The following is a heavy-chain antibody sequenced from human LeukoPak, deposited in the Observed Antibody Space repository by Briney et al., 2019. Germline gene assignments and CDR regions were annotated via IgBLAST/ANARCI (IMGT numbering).Heavy chain of an antibody. CDR2: IHHSGST. Sequence: PSETLSLTCAVYGESFSGYYWTWIRQPPGKGLEWIGEIHHSGSTNYNPSLKSRVTISMDTSKNQFSLKLTSVTVADTAVYYCVRGLSEVEVVVGAARGCWFDPWGQGTLVTVSS. J-gene: IGHJ5*02. D-gene: IGHD2-15*01. CDR3: VRGLSEVEVVVGAARGCWFDP. CDR1: GESFSGYY. V-gene: IGHV4-34*01.